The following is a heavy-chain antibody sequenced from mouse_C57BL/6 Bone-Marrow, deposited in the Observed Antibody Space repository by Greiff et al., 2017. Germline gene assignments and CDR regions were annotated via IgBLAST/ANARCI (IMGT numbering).Heavy chain of an antibody. CDR1: GFNIKDDY. CDR2: IDPENGDT. J-gene: IGHJ4*01. Sequence: VQLQQSGAELVRPGASVKLSCTASGFNIKDDYMHWVKQRPEQGLEWIGWIDPENGDTEYASKVQGKATITADTSYNTAYLQLSSLTSEDTAVYYCTTYDGYPYYYAMDYWGQGTSVTVSS. CDR3: TTYDGYPYYYAMDY. V-gene: IGHV14-4*01. D-gene: IGHD2-3*01.